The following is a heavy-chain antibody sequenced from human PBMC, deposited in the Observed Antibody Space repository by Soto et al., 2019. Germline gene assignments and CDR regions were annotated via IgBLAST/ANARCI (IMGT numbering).Heavy chain of an antibody. CDR1: GYTFTSYG. Sequence: QVQLVQSGAEVKKPGASVKVSCKASGYTFTSYGISWVGQPPGQGLEGMGWISVYNGNTNYAQKLQGRVTMTTDTSTSTAYMELRSLRSDDTAVYYCARDRAYNWNDVQGFDYWGQGTLVTVSS. V-gene: IGHV1-18*01. CDR2: ISVYNGNT. J-gene: IGHJ4*02. D-gene: IGHD1-20*01. CDR3: ARDRAYNWNDVQGFDY.